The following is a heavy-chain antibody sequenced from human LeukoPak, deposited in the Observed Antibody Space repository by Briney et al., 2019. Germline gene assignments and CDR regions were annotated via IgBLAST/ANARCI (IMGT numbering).Heavy chain of an antibody. CDR2: IIPIFGSS. D-gene: IGHD2-2*01. J-gene: IGHJ5*02. CDR3: ARAPSVDCNCTTCYVDNWFDP. Sequence: SVKVSCKASGGTFSSYAISWVRQAPGQGLEWMGGIIPIFGSSNYAQKFQGRVTITADKTTSTVYMELSSLRSEDTAVYYCARAPSVDCNCTTCYVDNWFDPWGRGTLVTVSS. CDR1: GGTFSSYA. V-gene: IGHV1-69*06.